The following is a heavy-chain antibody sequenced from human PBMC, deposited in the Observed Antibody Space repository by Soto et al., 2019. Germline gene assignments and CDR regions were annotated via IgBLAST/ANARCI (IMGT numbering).Heavy chain of an antibody. D-gene: IGHD3-3*01. CDR1: GFTVSSNY. CDR3: ATPPPSTIFGVVINHYYYYGMDV. V-gene: IGHV3-53*01. CDR2: IYSGGST. Sequence: GGSLRLSCAASGFTVSSNYMSWVRQAPGKGLEWVSVIYSGGSTYYADSVKGRFTISRDNSKNTLYLQMNSLRAEDTAAYYCATPPPSTIFGVVINHYYYYGMDVWGQGTTVTVSS. J-gene: IGHJ6*02.